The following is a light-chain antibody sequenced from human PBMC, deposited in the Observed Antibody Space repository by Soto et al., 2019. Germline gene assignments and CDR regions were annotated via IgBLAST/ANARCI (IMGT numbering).Light chain of an antibody. CDR3: CSYAGSSTYF. CDR1: SSDVGSYNL. Sequence: QSALTQPASVSGSPGQSITISCTGTSSDVGSYNLVSWYQQHPGKAPKLMIYEVSKRPSGVSNRFSGTKSGNTASLPISGLQAKDEADYYCCSYAGSSTYFFGTGTQLTVL. CDR2: EVS. V-gene: IGLV2-23*02. J-gene: IGLJ1*01.